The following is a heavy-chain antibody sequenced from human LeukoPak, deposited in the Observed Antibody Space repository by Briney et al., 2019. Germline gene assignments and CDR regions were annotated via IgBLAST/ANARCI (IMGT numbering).Heavy chain of an antibody. CDR3: ARDDIVGSVYFDY. Sequence: VSVKVSCKASGFPFSDFYIHWVRQAPGQGLEWMGWINANSGDTKYTQRFQGRVTMTRDTSISTAYMEMTSLRYDDTAVYYCARDDIVGSVYFDYWGQGTLVTV. CDR1: GFPFSDFY. D-gene: IGHD1-26*01. CDR2: INANSGDT. J-gene: IGHJ4*02. V-gene: IGHV1-2*02.